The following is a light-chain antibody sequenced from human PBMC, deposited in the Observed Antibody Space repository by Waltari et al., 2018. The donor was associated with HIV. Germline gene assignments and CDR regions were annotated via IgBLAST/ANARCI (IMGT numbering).Light chain of an antibody. Sequence: QSVLTQPPSASGTPGQRVTISCSGTTSTVGSNFVSWYQQHPGTAPKLLIYRDNRRPSGVPDRFSGSKSGASASLAISGLRSEDEADYYCATWDGSLGGAYVFGAGTKVSVL. CDR2: RDN. J-gene: IGLJ1*01. V-gene: IGLV1-47*01. CDR3: ATWDGSLGGAYV. CDR1: TSTVGSNF.